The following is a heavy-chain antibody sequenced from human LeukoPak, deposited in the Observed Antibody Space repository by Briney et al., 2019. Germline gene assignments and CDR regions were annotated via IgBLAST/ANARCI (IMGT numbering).Heavy chain of an antibody. D-gene: IGHD1-26*01. CDR1: GYTFTNYL. CDR2: INPSGDNT. CDR3: ARDNSVGDTAWWFDP. V-gene: IGHV1-46*01. Sequence: GASVKVSCKASGYTFTNYLMQWVRQAPGQGLEWTGIINPSGDNTWYAQKFQGRVTMTRDMSTSTDYMEVSSLRSEDTAVYYCARDNSVGDTAWWFDPWGQGTLVTVSS. J-gene: IGHJ5*02.